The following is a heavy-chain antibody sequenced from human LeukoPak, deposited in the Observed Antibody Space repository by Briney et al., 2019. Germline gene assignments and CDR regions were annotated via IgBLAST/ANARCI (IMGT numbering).Heavy chain of an antibody. CDR3: ARDGYCSSTSCYAGDNYYYYYGMDV. V-gene: IGHV3-21*01. D-gene: IGHD2-2*01. CDR2: ISSSSSYI. J-gene: IGHJ6*02. Sequence: GGSLRLSFAASGFTFSSYSMNWVRQAPGKGLEWVSSISSSSSYIYYADSVKGRFTISRDNAKNSLYLQMNSLRAEDTAVYYCARDGYCSSTSCYAGDNYYYYYGMDVWGQGTTVTVSS. CDR1: GFTFSSYS.